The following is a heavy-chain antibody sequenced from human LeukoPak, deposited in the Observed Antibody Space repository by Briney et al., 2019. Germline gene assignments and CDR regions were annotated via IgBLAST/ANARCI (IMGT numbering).Heavy chain of an antibody. J-gene: IGHJ6*03. V-gene: IGHV4-59*01. CDR3: ARVATDRRYYYYMDV. D-gene: IGHD5-12*01. CDR1: GGSISSYY. Sequence: SETLSLTCTVSGGSISSYYWSWIRQPPGKGLEWIRYIYYSGSTNYNPSLKSRVTISVDTSKNQFSLKLSSVTAADTAVYYCARVATDRRYYYYMDVWGKGTTVTVSS. CDR2: IYYSGST.